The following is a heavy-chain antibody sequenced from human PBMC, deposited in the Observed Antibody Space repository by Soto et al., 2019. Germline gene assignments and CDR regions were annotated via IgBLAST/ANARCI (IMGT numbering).Heavy chain of an antibody. D-gene: IGHD3-10*01. CDR1: GFTFSDHY. CDR2: TRNKANSYTT. Sequence: EVQLVESGGGLVQPGGSLRLSCAASGFTFSDHYMDWVRQAPGKGLEWVGRTRNKANSYTTEYAAAVKGRFTIARDDSKNSLYLQMNSLKTEDTAVYYCARFGYGSGGDDYWGQGTLVTVSS. CDR3: ARFGYGSGGDDY. J-gene: IGHJ4*02. V-gene: IGHV3-72*01.